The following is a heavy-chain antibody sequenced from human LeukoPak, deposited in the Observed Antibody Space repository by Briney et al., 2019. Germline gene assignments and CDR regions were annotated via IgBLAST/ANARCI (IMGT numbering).Heavy chain of an antibody. Sequence: PSETLSLTCTVSGGSISSSSYYWGWIRQPPGKGLEWIVSIYYSGSTYYNPSLKSRVTISVDTSKNQFSLKLSSVTAADTAVYYCALSLRSDIVLTGGFDYWGQGTLVTVSS. CDR2: IYYSGST. CDR3: ALSLRSDIVLTGGFDY. J-gene: IGHJ4*02. D-gene: IGHD2-8*01. V-gene: IGHV4-39*01. CDR1: GGSISSSSYY.